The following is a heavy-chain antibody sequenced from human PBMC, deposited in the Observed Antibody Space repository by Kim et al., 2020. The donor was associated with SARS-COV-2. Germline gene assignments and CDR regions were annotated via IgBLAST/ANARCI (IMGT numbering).Heavy chain of an antibody. CDR2: FDPEDDET. V-gene: IGHV1-24*01. CDR3: ARHLITMARGVIRYYGMDV. Sequence: ASVKVSCKVSGYTLTELSMHWVRQAPGKGLEWMGGFDPEDDETIYAQKFQGRVTMTEDTSTDTAYMELSSLRSEDTAVYYCARHLITMARGVIRYYGMDVWGQGTTFTVSS. CDR1: GYTLTELS. D-gene: IGHD3-10*01. J-gene: IGHJ6*02.